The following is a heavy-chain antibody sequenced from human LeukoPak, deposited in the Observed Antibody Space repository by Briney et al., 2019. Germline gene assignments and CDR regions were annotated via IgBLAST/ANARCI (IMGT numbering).Heavy chain of an antibody. CDR3: ASQLNGYSSSWVLFDY. CDR1: GFTVSSNY. J-gene: IGHJ4*02. CDR2: IYSGGST. V-gene: IGHV3-66*04. Sequence: GGSLRLSCAASGFTVSSNYMSWVRQAPGKGLEWVSVIYSGGSTYYADSVKGRFTVSRDNSKNTLYLQMNSLRAEDTAVYYCASQLNGYSSSWVLFDYWGQGTLVTVSS. D-gene: IGHD6-13*01.